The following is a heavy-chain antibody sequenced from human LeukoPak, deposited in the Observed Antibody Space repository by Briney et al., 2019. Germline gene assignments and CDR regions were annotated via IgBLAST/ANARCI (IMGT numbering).Heavy chain of an antibody. CDR3: AKDHSIAAAGTPDLDYDAFDI. V-gene: IGHV1-24*01. J-gene: IGHJ3*02. CDR2: FDPEDAEK. D-gene: IGHD6-13*01. Sequence: ASVKVSCKVSGYALSELSMHWVRQAPGEGLEWMGGFDPEDAEKIYAQKFQGRVTMTEDTSTDTAYMELSSLRSEDTAVYYCAKDHSIAAAGTPDLDYDAFDIWGQGTMVTVSS. CDR1: GYALSELS.